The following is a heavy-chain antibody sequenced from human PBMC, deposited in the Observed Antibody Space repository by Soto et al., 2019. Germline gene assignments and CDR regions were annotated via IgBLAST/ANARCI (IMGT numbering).Heavy chain of an antibody. V-gene: IGHV3-33*01. CDR2: IWYDGSNK. J-gene: IGHJ6*02. D-gene: IGHD2-15*01. Sequence: GGSLRLSCAASGFTFSSYGMHWVRQAPGKGLERVAVIWYDGSNKYYADSVKGRFTISRDNSKNTLYLQMNSLRAEDTAVYYCARGVEMVVAAIDYYYGMDVWGQGTTVTVSS. CDR1: GFTFSSYG. CDR3: ARGVEMVVAAIDYYYGMDV.